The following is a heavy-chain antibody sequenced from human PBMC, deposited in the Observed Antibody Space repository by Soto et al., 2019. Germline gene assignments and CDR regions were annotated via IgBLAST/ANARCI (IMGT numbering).Heavy chain of an antibody. CDR1: GYSISIGGYY. CDR2: IYYSGTT. Sequence: SETLSLTCPVSGYSISIGGYYWSWIRQHPGKGLEWIGYIYYSGTTYYNPSLKSRGTMSVDTSKNQFSLKLSSVTAADTAVYYCAKAELSYYGSGSYYNVYWFDPWGPGTLVTVSS. J-gene: IGHJ5*02. CDR3: AKAELSYYGSGSYYNVYWFDP. V-gene: IGHV4-31*03. D-gene: IGHD3-10*01.